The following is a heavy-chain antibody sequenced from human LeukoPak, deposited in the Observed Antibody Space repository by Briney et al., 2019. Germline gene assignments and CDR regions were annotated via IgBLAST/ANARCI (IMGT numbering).Heavy chain of an antibody. V-gene: IGHV3-74*03. CDR3: ARSGIGRAFDI. D-gene: IGHD3-10*01. J-gene: IGHJ3*02. CDR2: INKDATIT. CDR1: AFSINNFC. Sequence: GGSLRLSCAASAFSINNFCMHWVRQGPGKGLEWVSRINKDATITTYADSVKGRFTVSRDNVKNMVYLDMNGLRGDDTAVYYCARSGIGRAFDIWGQGATVTVSS.